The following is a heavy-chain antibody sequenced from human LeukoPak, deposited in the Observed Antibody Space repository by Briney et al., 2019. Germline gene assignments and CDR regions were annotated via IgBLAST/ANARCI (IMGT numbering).Heavy chain of an antibody. Sequence: GASVKVSCKASGGTFSSYAISWVRQAPGQGLEWMGGIIPIFGTANYAQKFQGRVTITADESTSTAYMELSSLRSEDTAVYYCARAPIVGATNYYYYMDVWGKGTTVTVSS. CDR3: ARAPIVGATNYYYYMDV. V-gene: IGHV1-69*13. CDR2: IIPIFGTA. J-gene: IGHJ6*03. CDR1: GGTFSSYA. D-gene: IGHD1-26*01.